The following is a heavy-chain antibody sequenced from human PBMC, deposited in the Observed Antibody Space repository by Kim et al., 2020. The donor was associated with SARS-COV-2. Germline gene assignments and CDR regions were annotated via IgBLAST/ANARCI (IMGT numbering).Heavy chain of an antibody. CDR3: ASGFGVYDSGSYYSGY. CDR1: GYTFTGYY. CDR2: INPNSGGT. D-gene: IGHD3-10*01. Sequence: ASVKVSCKASGYTFTGYYIYWMRQAPGQGPEWMGWINPNSGGTSYAQKFQGRVTMTRDTSISTAYMELSRLRSDDTAVYYCASGFGVYDSGSYYSGYWGQGTLVTVSS. V-gene: IGHV1-2*02. J-gene: IGHJ4*02.